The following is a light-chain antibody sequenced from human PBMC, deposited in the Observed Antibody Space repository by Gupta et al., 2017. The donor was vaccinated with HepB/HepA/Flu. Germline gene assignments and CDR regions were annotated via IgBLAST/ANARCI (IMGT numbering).Light chain of an antibody. CDR1: QSVLYNSNNKNY. Sequence: DFVGPQSPDFRAGSWAERAPINCKSSQSVLYNSNNKNYLAWYQQKPGQPPKVLIYWASTRESGVPDRFSGSGSGTDFTLTISSLQAEDVAVYYCQQYYSTPCSFGQGTKLEIK. CDR2: WAS. J-gene: IGKJ2*04. V-gene: IGKV4-1*01. CDR3: QQYYSTPCS.